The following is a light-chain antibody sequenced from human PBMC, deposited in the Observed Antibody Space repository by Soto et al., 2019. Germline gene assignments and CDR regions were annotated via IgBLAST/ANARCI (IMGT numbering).Light chain of an antibody. V-gene: IGLV1-44*01. CDR2: SNN. CDR1: SSNSGSNV. CDR3: ATWDDSLNGYV. Sequence: SVLTQPPSASGTPGQRVASACSGSSSNSGSNVVNWFQQLPGTAPKLRIYSNNQRPSGVPDRFSGSKSGTSASLAISGLQSEDEADYYCATWDDSLNGYVFGTGTKVTV. J-gene: IGLJ1*01.